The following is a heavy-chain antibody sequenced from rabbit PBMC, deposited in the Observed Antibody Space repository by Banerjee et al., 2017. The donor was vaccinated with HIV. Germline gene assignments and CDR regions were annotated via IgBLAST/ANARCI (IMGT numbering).Heavy chain of an antibody. CDR1: GFDFSSYY. Sequence: QLKETGGGLVQPGGSLTLSCRASGFDFSSYYMNWVRQAPGKGLEWIGRIYAGKGNTDYASWVNGRFTISSDNAQNTVDLQMNSLTAADTATYFCARIDPRYYTSDWDYFNLWGPGTLVPVS. V-gene: IGHV1S7*01. CDR2: IYAGKGNT. J-gene: IGHJ4*01. CDR3: ARIDPRYYTSDWDYFNL. D-gene: IGHD4-1*01.